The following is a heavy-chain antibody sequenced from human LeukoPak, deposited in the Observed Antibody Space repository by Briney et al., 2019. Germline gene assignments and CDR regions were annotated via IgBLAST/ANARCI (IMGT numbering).Heavy chain of an antibody. CDR3: ARGPGMATRKRNFDN. D-gene: IGHD5-24*01. Sequence: GRSLRLSCAASGFTFGDYAMHWVRQGPGKGLEWDASISWDSVGIDYGDSVKGRFTISRDNAKNSLYLQMNSLRAEDTALYYCARGPGMATRKRNFDNWGHGTLATVSS. V-gene: IGHV3-9*01. CDR1: GFTFGDYA. J-gene: IGHJ4*01. CDR2: ISWDSVGI.